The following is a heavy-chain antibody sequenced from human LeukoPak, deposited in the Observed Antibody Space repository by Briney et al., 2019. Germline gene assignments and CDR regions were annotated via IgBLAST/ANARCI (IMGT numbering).Heavy chain of an antibody. Sequence: PAGGSLRLSCAASGFTFSSYAMSWVRQAPGKGLEWVSAISGSGGSTYYADSVKGRFTISRDNSKNTLYLQMNSLRAEDTAVYYCARARLPGRTATEVDYWGQGTLVTVSS. V-gene: IGHV3-23*01. CDR2: ISGSGGST. CDR1: GFTFSSYA. D-gene: IGHD1-1*01. CDR3: ARARLPGRTATEVDY. J-gene: IGHJ4*02.